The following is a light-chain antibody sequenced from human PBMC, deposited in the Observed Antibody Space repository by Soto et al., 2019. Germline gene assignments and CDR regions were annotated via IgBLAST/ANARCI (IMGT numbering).Light chain of an antibody. CDR3: QQYNSYSLLT. V-gene: IGKV1-5*01. Sequence: DIQMTQSPSTLSASVGDRVTVTCRASQSISSWLAGYQQKPGKAPKLLIYDASSLESGVPSRFSGSGSGTEFTPTISSLQHDDFATYYCQQYNSYSLLTFGGGTKVEIK. CDR2: DAS. CDR1: QSISSW. J-gene: IGKJ4*01.